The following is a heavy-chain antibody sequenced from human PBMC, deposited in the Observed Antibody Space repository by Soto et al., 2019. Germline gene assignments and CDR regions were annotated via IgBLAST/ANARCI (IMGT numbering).Heavy chain of an antibody. Sequence: SETLSLTCAVSGYSISSSNWWGWIRQPPGKGLEWIGYIYYSGSTYYTPSLKSRVTMSVDTSKNKFSLKLSSVTAVDTAVYYCARTEAGYSGYDYPFDYWGQGTLVTVSS. CDR3: ARTEAGYSGYDYPFDY. CDR2: IYYSGST. CDR1: GYSISSSNW. V-gene: IGHV4-28*01. J-gene: IGHJ4*02. D-gene: IGHD5-12*01.